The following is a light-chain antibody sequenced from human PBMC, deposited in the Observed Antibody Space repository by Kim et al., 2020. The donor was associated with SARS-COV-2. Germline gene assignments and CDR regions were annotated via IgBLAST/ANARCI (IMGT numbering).Light chain of an antibody. CDR2: ATS. CDR1: QGISNE. V-gene: IGKV1-6*01. J-gene: IGKJ4*01. Sequence: AIQMTQSPSSLSASVGDRVTITCRASQGISNELGWYQQKPGRAPHLLIYATSTLQGGVPSRFSGSGSGTDFTLTISSLQPDDVATYYCLQDYDYPLTFGGGTKVEIK. CDR3: LQDYDYPLT.